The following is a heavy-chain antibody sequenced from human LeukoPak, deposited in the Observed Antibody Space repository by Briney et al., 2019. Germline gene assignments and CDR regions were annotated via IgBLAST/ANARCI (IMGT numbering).Heavy chain of an antibody. Sequence: GGSLRLSCAASGFTFSSYAMHWVRRASSKGLEWVAAISYDGSNKKYADSMKGRFTISRDNAKNSLYLQMNSLRAEDTAVYYCARVLEATTFDPWGQGTLVTVSS. CDR1: GFTFSSYA. CDR3: ARVLEATTFDP. J-gene: IGHJ5*02. V-gene: IGHV3-30*04. CDR2: ISYDGSNK. D-gene: IGHD1-26*01.